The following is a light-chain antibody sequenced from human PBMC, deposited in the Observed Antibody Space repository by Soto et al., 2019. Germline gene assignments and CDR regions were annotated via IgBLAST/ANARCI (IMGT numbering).Light chain of an antibody. V-gene: IGLV2-14*01. CDR3: SSYTSGSTVI. CDR1: RSDVGGYNY. J-gene: IGLJ2*01. Sequence: QSVLTQPASVSGSPGQSIIISCTGTRSDVGGYNYVSWYQHHPGKAPKLLIYEVTNRPAEVSNRFSGSKSGITASLTISGLQSEDEADYYCSSYTSGSTVIFGGGTKLTVL. CDR2: EVT.